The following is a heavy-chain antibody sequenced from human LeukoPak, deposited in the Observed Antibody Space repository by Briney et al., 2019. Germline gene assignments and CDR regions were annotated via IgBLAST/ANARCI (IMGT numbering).Heavy chain of an antibody. J-gene: IGHJ4*02. D-gene: IGHD3-3*01. V-gene: IGHV5-10-1*01. CDR2: IDPSDSYT. Sequence: GESLKISCKGSGYSFTNYWVTWVRQMPGKGLEWMGRIDPSDSYTNYSPSFRGHVTISADKSISTAYLKWSSLKASDTAMYYCARSGYQGDYWGQGTLVTVSS. CDR1: GYSFTNYW. CDR3: ARSGYQGDY.